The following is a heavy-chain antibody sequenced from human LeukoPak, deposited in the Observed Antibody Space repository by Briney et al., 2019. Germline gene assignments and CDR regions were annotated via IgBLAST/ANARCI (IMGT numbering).Heavy chain of an antibody. CDR2: INHSGNT. CDR1: GASISSDKW. V-gene: IGHV4-4*02. J-gene: IGHJ4*02. D-gene: IGHD3-9*01. Sequence: SETLSLTSAVSGASISSDKWWSWVRQPPGKGLEWIGEINHSGNTNYSPSLKSRVTMSTDKSKNEFSLRLTSVTAADTAVYYCARAGVWLPAVWGQGTLVTVSS. CDR3: ARAGVWLPAV.